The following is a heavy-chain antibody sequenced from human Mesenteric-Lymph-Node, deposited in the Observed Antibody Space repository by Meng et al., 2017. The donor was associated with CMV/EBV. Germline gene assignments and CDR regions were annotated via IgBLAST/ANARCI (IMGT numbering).Heavy chain of an antibody. CDR1: GGSIGSRNW. D-gene: IGHD3/OR15-3a*01. V-gene: IGHV4-4*02. Sequence: SLTSAFSGGSIGSRNWWRWVRQPPGKGLELIGEVFPSWPTTYNPSLKSRVTISVDRSKNHFSLQLTSVTAADTAIYYCSSRWTGYYVYWGQGTLVTVSS. CDR2: VFPSWPT. J-gene: IGHJ4*02. CDR3: SSRWTGYYVY.